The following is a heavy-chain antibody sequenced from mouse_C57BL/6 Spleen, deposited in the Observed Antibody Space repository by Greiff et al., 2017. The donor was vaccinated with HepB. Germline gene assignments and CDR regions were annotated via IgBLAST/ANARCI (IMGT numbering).Heavy chain of an antibody. CDR3: ARDPSTMITTRWYFDV. J-gene: IGHJ1*03. CDR2: INYDGSST. Sequence: EVQLVESEGGLVQPGSSMKLSCTASGFTFSDYYMAWVRQVPEKGLEWVANINYDGSSTYYLDSLKSRFIISRDNAKNILYLQMSSLKSEDTATYYCARDPSTMITTRWYFDVWGTGTTVTVSS. D-gene: IGHD2-4*01. V-gene: IGHV5-16*01. CDR1: GFTFSDYY.